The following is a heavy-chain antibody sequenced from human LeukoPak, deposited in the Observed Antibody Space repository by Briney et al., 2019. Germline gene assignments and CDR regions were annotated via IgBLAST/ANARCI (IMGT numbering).Heavy chain of an antibody. CDR2: IKYDGSST. CDR3: VRAKSGHYGYSDY. J-gene: IGHJ4*02. V-gene: IGHV3-74*01. D-gene: IGHD5-18*01. CDR1: GFTFSSYW. Sequence: GGSLRLSCAASGFTFSSYWMHWVRHAPGKGLVWVSRIKYDGSSTNYADSVKGRFTISRDNAKNTLYLQMNSLRAEDTAVYYCVRAKSGHYGYSDYWGQGTLVTVSS.